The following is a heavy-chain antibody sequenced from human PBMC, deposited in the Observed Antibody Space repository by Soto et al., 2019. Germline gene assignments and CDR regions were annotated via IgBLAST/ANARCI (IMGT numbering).Heavy chain of an antibody. V-gene: IGHV1-69*13. J-gene: IGHJ4*02. CDR1: GGTFSSYA. CDR3: ARKIDYYDSSGQDY. Sequence: SVKVSCKASGGTFSSYAISWVRQAPGQGLEWMGGIIPIFGTANYAQKFQGRVTITADESTSTAYMELSSLRSEDTAVYYCARKIDYYDSSGQDYWGQGTLVTVYS. D-gene: IGHD3-22*01. CDR2: IIPIFGTA.